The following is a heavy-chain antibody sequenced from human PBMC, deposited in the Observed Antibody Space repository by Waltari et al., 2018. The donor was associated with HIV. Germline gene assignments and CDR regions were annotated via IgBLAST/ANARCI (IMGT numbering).Heavy chain of an antibody. J-gene: IGHJ4*01. CDR3: ARSSGWSYFDY. Sequence: QVQLVQSGTEVKRPGASVKVSCKASGYTFSNYDINWVRQAPGQGLEWMGWMNPKSGNPGFAQKLKGRVTLTRNTSISTAYMELRSLRSEDTAVYFCARSSGWSYFDYWGRGTLVTVPS. D-gene: IGHD2-15*01. CDR2: MNPKSGNP. V-gene: IGHV1-8*01. CDR1: GYTFSNYD.